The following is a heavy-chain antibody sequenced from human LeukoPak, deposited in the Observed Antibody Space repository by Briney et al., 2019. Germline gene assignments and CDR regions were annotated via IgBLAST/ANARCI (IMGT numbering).Heavy chain of an antibody. CDR3: AREWMGYSSSRRYYYYYMDV. D-gene: IGHD6-13*01. Sequence: GGSLRLSCAASGFTFSSYEVNWVRQAPGKGLEWVSYISSSGSTIYYADSVKGRFTISRDNAKNSLYLQMNSLRAEDTALYYCAREWMGYSSSRRYYYYYMDVWGKGTTVTVSS. CDR1: GFTFSSYE. V-gene: IGHV3-48*03. J-gene: IGHJ6*03. CDR2: ISSSGSTI.